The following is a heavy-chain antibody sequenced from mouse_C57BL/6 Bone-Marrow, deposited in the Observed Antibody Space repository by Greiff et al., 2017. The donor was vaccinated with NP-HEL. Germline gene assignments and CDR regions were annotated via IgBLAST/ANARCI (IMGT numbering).Heavy chain of an antibody. Sequence: VQLQQSGAELARPGASVKLSCKASGYTFTSYGISWVKQRTGQGLEWIGEIYPRSGNTYYNEKFKGKATLTADKSSSTAYMELRSLTSEDSAVYFCARSLLRLYYFDYWGQGTTLTVSS. D-gene: IGHD1-2*01. CDR1: GYTFTSYG. CDR2: IYPRSGNT. V-gene: IGHV1-81*01. J-gene: IGHJ2*01. CDR3: ARSLLRLYYFDY.